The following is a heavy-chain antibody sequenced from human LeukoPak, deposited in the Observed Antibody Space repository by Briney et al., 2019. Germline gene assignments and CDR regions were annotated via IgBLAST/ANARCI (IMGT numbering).Heavy chain of an antibody. Sequence: SVKVSCKASGGTFSSYAISWVRQAPGQGLEWMGGIIPIFGTANYAQKFQGRVTITADESTSTAYMELSSLRSEDTAVYYCARELERRVDAFDIWGQGTMVTASS. V-gene: IGHV1-69*01. D-gene: IGHD1-1*01. CDR1: GGTFSSYA. J-gene: IGHJ3*02. CDR3: ARELERRVDAFDI. CDR2: IIPIFGTA.